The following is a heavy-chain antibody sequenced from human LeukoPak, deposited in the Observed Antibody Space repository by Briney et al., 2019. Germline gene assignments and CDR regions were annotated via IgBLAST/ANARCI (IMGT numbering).Heavy chain of an antibody. CDR1: GGSISRYY. CDR3: ARVRYQGFDP. V-gene: IGHV4-4*07. D-gene: IGHD2-2*01. CDR2: IYTSGST. J-gene: IGHJ5*02. Sequence: SETLSLTCAVSGGSISRYYCSWIRQPAGRGLAWIGHIYTSGSTNYNPSLRSRVTMSIDMSEKQFSLRLNSVTAADTAIYYCARVRYQGFDPWGQGTLVTVSS.